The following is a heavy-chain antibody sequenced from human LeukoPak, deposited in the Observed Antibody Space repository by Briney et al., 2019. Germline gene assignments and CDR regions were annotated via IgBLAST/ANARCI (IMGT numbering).Heavy chain of an antibody. CDR1: GGSISSYY. J-gene: IGHJ6*03. CDR3: AGGLYVYSGYDLGYYYMDV. Sequence: PSETLSLTCTVSGGSISSYYWSWIRQPPGKGLEWIGYIHYSGSTNYNPSLKSRVTISVDTSKNQFSLRLSSVTAADTAVYYCAGGLYVYSGYDLGYYYMDVWDKGTTVTVSS. D-gene: IGHD5-12*01. V-gene: IGHV4-59*01. CDR2: IHYSGST.